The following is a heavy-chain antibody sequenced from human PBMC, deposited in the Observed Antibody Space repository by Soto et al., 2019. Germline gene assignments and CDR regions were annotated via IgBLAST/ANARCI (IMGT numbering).Heavy chain of an antibody. CDR2: VSYEGSVQ. CDR1: GFSFNNYG. D-gene: IGHD6-19*01. V-gene: IGHV3-30*18. Sequence: QVQLVESGGGVVQPGGSLRLSCAASGFSFNNYGMHWVRQAPGKGLEWVAVVSYEGSVQYYTDSAKGRFTISRDNSKNKLYLQMNSLRDDDTAVYHCAKEISPKAGKWYFDRWGRGTLVTVSS. J-gene: IGHJ2*01. CDR3: AKEISPKAGKWYFDR.